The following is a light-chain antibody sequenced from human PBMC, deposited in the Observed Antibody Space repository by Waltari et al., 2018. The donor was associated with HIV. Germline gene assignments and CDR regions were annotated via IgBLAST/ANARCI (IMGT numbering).Light chain of an antibody. J-gene: IGKJ4*01. CDR1: QTVRCA. CDR2: DAS. CDR3: QQYYNWLT. Sequence: VKTQSPATVSIYPGERVNLSCRATQTVRCALAWYQQKPGQAPKLLIYDASTRATGIPARFSGTGSGTDFTLTISSLQSEDFAVYYCQQYYNWLTFGGGTKVEI. V-gene: IGKV3-15*01.